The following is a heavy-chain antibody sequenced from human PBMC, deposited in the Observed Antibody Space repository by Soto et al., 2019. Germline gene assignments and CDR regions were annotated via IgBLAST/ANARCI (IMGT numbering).Heavy chain of an antibody. V-gene: IGHV4-34*02. CDR1: GGSFDDFY. CDR3: ARGQLVWYGDLTPYHRDMDV. CDR2: ISHDGGT. Sequence: QVQLQQWGAGLLRPSETLSLTCAFYGGSFDDFYWSWVRQSPGKGLEWVGEISHDGGTNYSPSLASRVSISVDASKTQFSRHLRSVTAADPGLYYCARGQLVWYGDLTPYHRDMDVWGQGTTVTVSS. J-gene: IGHJ6*02. D-gene: IGHD3-10*01.